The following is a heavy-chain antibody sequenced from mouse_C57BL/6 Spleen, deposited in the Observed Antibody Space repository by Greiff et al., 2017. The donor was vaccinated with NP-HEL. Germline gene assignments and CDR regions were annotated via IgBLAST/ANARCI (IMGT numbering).Heavy chain of an antibody. CDR1: GFSLSTSGMG. Sequence: HVTLKESGPGILQSSQTLSLTCSFSGFSLSTSGMGVSWIRQPSGQGLEWLAHIYWDDDKRYNPSLKSRLTISKNTSRNQVFLKITGVDTADTATYYCARFYLGAMDDWGQGTSVTVSS. V-gene: IGHV8-12*01. D-gene: IGHD2-1*01. CDR2: IYWDDDK. CDR3: ARFYLGAMDD. J-gene: IGHJ4*01.